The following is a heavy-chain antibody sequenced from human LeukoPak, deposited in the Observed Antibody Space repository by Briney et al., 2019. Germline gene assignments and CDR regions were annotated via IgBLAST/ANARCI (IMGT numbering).Heavy chain of an antibody. CDR3: ARVRDIVVVVAAGLVKGGGPIRY. J-gene: IGHJ4*02. CDR1: GFTFSSYA. V-gene: IGHV3-30-3*01. D-gene: IGHD2-15*01. Sequence: GGSLRLSCAASGFTFSSYAMHWVRQAPGKGLEWVAVISYDGSNKYYADSVKGRFTISRDNSKNTLYLQMNSLRAEDTAVCYCARVRDIVVVVAAGLVKGGGPIRYWGQGTLVTVSS. CDR2: ISYDGSNK.